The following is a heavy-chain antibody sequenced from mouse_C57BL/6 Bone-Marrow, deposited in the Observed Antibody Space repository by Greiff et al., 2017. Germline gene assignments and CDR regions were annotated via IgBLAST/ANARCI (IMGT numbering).Heavy chain of an antibody. V-gene: IGHV1-81*01. CDR1: GYTFTSYG. Sequence: VQLQQSGAELARPGASVKLSCKASGYTFTSYGISWVKQRTGQGLEWIGEIYPRSGNTYYNEKFKGKATLTADKSSSAAYMALRSLTSEASAVYCGAGLGGGGFAYWGQGTLVTVSA. CDR3: AGLGGGGFAY. CDR2: IYPRSGNT. J-gene: IGHJ3*01.